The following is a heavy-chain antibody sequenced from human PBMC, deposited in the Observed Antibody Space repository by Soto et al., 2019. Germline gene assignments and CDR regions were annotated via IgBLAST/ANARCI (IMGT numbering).Heavy chain of an antibody. CDR1: GFTFSSYG. Sequence: QVQLVESGGGVVQPGRSLRLSCAASGFTFSSYGMHWVRQAPGKGLEWVAVIWYDGSNKYYADSVNGRLTISRDNSKNTLYLQMNSLRAEDTAVYYCARDTARAMVRIYYGMDVWGQGTTVTVSS. CDR2: IWYDGSNK. V-gene: IGHV3-33*01. CDR3: ARDTARAMVRIYYGMDV. D-gene: IGHD3-10*01. J-gene: IGHJ6*02.